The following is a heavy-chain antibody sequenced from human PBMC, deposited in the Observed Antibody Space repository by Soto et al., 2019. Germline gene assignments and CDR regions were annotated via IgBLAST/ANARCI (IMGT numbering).Heavy chain of an antibody. V-gene: IGHV3-23*01. CDR2: ISGSGGST. CDR1: GFTFSSYA. CDR3: AKGMRQGSFIFDY. J-gene: IGHJ4*02. D-gene: IGHD3-10*01. Sequence: EVQLLESGGGLVQPGGSLRLSCAASGFTFSSYAMSWVRQAPGKGLEWVSAISGSGGSTYYEDSVKGRFTISRDNSKNTLYLQMNSLRAKDTAVYYCAKGMRQGSFIFDYWGQGTLVTVSS.